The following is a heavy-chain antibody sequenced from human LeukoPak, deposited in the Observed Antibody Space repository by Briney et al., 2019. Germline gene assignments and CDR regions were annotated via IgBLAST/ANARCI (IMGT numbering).Heavy chain of an antibody. J-gene: IGHJ4*02. CDR3: ARSGSGSYFLDY. D-gene: IGHD3-10*01. CDR1: GFTFSSYT. Sequence: GGSLRLSCAASGFTFSSYTMSWVRQAPGRGLEWVSAISGSGGSTYYADSVKGRFTISRDNFKHTLYLQMNSLRAEDTAVYYCARSGSGSYFLDYWGQGTLVTVSS. CDR2: ISGSGGST. V-gene: IGHV3-23*01.